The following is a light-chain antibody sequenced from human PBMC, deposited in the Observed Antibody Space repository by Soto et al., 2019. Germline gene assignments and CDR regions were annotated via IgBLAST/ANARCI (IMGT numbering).Light chain of an antibody. Sequence: QLVLTQSSSASASLGSSVKLTCTLSSGHSSYIIAWHQQQPGKAPRYLMKLEGSGSYNKGSGLPDHFSGSTSGADRYLTISNLQFEDEADYYCETWDFNTRVFGGGTKLTVL. CDR1: SGHSSYI. CDR2: LEGSGSY. J-gene: IGLJ3*02. V-gene: IGLV4-60*02. CDR3: ETWDFNTRV.